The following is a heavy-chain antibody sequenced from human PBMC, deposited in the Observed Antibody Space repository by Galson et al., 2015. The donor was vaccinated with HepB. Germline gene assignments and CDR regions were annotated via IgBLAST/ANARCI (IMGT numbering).Heavy chain of an antibody. D-gene: IGHD3-22*01. V-gene: IGHV6-1*01. Sequence: CAISGDSVSSNSAAWNWIRQSPSRGLEWLGRTYYRSKWCNDYAVSVKSRITINPNTSKNQFSLQLNSVTPEDTAVYYCAREVGGDSSGYRFDYWGQGTLVTVSS. J-gene: IGHJ4*02. CDR1: GDSVSSNSAA. CDR2: TYYRSKWCN. CDR3: AREVGGDSSGYRFDY.